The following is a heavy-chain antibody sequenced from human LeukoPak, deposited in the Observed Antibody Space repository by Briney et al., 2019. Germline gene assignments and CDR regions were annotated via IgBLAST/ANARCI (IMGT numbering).Heavy chain of an antibody. CDR2: ISITEGT. J-gene: IGHJ4*02. CDR1: GGSVNTYY. V-gene: IGHV4-4*07. Sequence: SETPSLTCSVSGGSVNTYYWSWIRQSAGKRLEWIGRISITEGTNYNPSLKSRVPMSVDASKNQVSLKLGSVTAADTAVYYCARLRRDINDWYADDCWGQGTLVTVSS. D-gene: IGHD6-19*01. CDR3: ARLRRDINDWYADDC.